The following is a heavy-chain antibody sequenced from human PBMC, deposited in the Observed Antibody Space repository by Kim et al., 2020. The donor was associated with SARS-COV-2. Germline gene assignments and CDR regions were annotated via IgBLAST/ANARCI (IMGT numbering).Heavy chain of an antibody. CDR3: ARDFRIASVDY. V-gene: IGHV3-74*03. D-gene: IGHD3-3*02. CDR2: IKGDGSGA. Sequence: GGSLRLSCAASGFSISTYRMNWVRQVPGKGLLWLSRIKGDGSGATYADPVKGRFTVFRDNAKNMVYLQIDSLRDEDTALYYCARDFRIASVDYWGQGTLVSVSS. J-gene: IGHJ4*02. CDR1: GFSISTYR.